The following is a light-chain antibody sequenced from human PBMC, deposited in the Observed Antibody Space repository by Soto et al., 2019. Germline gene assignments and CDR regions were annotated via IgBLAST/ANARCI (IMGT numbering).Light chain of an antibody. V-gene: IGKV3-11*01. Sequence: PGERVNLSGRPSQSVSSYLAWYQQKPGQAPRLLIYDASNRATGIPARFSGIGSGTAFTLTIRSRHSEESAVYYCEQRSNWPRITFGHGTKLEIK. J-gene: IGKJ5*01. CDR3: EQRSNWPRIT. CDR2: DAS. CDR1: QSVSSY.